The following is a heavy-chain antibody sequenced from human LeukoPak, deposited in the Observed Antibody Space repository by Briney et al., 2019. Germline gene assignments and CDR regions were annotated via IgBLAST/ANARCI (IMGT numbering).Heavy chain of an antibody. V-gene: IGHV1-2*06. Sequence: WMGLINPNSGGTNYAQKFQGRVTMTRDTSISTAYMELSRLRSDDTAVYYCASGHITVAAPWGQGTLVTVSS. J-gene: IGHJ5*02. CDR2: INPNSGGT. D-gene: IGHD6-19*01. CDR3: ASGHITVAAP.